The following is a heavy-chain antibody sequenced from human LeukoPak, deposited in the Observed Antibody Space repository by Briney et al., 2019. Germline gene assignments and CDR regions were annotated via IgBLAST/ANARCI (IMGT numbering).Heavy chain of an antibody. CDR2: ISSSGGNI. CDR3: ARRRDYFDY. V-gene: IGHV3-11*01. Sequence: PGGSLRLSCVVSGFHLSDYYMSWLRQAPGKGLEWISYISSSGGNIYFADSVKGRFTMSRDNAGGSLYLQMNSLTADDTAIYYCARRRDYFDYWGQGTLVTVSS. CDR1: GFHLSDYY. J-gene: IGHJ4*01.